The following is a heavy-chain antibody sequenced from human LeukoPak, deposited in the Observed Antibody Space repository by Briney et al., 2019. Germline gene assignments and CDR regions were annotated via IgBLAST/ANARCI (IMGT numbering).Heavy chain of an antibody. D-gene: IGHD6-19*01. CDR3: ASGWSITGWYNNWFDP. V-gene: IGHV1-2*02. Sequence: ASVKVSCKASRYTFTGYYMHWVRQAPGQWREWMGWINPNSGDTNYAQKFQGRVTMTRDTSITTVYMELSRLRSDDTAVYFCASGWSITGWYNNWFDPWGQGTLVTVSS. CDR2: INPNSGDT. J-gene: IGHJ5*02. CDR1: RYTFTGYY.